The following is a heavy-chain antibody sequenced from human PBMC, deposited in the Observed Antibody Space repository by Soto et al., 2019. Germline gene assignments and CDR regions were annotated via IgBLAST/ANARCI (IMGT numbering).Heavy chain of an antibody. V-gene: IGHV4-34*01. CDR3: ARDHHSSSHYYYYGMDV. J-gene: IGHJ6*02. Sequence: SETLSLTCAVYGGSFSGYYWSWIRQPPGKGLEWIGEIYHSGSTNYNPSLKSRVTISVDKSKNQFSLKLSSVTAADTAVYYCARDHHSSSHYYYYGMDVWGQGTTVTVSS. CDR2: IYHSGST. D-gene: IGHD6-13*01. CDR1: GGSFSGYY.